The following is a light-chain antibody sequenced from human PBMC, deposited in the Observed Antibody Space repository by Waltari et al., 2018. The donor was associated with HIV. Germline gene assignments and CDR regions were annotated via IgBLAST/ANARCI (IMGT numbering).Light chain of an antibody. V-gene: IGKV2-30*02. Sequence: DVVLTQAPLSLPVTLGQPASITCRSGQSLVRGDGYTDLEWFQQRPGQSQRRLIDKVSNRDSGFPDRFSGSGSVTDFTLKISRVEAADVGVYYCLQYTHWPHTFGQGTKLEIK. J-gene: IGKJ2*01. CDR2: KVS. CDR1: QSLVRGDGYTD. CDR3: LQYTHWPHT.